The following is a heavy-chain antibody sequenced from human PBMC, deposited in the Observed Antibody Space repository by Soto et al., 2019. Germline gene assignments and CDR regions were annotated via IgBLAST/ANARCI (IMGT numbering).Heavy chain of an antibody. CDR1: GGSISHYF. J-gene: IGHJ5*02. D-gene: IGHD2-2*01. V-gene: IGHV4-59*08. Sequence: QVQLQESGPGLVKPSETLSLTCTVSGGSISHYFWSWIRQPPGKGLEWIGYIFYRGSTNYNPSLKSRVTISVDTSKNQFSLKLSSVTAADTAIYYCARQRGGYCSTTSCEGWFDPWGQGTLVTVSS. CDR2: IFYRGST. CDR3: ARQRGGYCSTTSCEGWFDP.